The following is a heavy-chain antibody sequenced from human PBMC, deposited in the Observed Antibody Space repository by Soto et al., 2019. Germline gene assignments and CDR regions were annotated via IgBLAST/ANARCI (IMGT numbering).Heavy chain of an antibody. CDR2: IHGGGSA. CDR3: AGRLTTAASLDY. Sequence: VQLVESGGGLIQPGGSLRLSCAASGLSVSNNHMTWVRQAPGKGLEWVSLIHGGGSAYYADSVKGRFTISRDNSKNTLYLQMDRLRAEDTAIYYCAGRLTTAASLDYWGQGTLVTVSS. D-gene: IGHD1-1*01. V-gene: IGHV3-53*01. J-gene: IGHJ4*02. CDR1: GLSVSNNH.